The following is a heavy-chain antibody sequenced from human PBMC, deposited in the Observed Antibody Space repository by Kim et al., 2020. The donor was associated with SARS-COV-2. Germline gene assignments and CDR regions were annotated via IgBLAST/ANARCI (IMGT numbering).Heavy chain of an antibody. CDR1: GYTFTSYA. D-gene: IGHD2-21*02. J-gene: IGHJ3*02. V-gene: IGHV1-3*01. CDR3: ARDFQCGGDCYPHDAFDI. CDR2: INAGNGNT. Sequence: ASVKVSCKASGYTFTSYAMHWVRQAPGQRLEWMGWINAGNGNTKYSQKFQGRVTITRDTSASTAYMELSSLRSEDTAVYYCARDFQCGGDCYPHDAFDIWGQGTMVTVSS.